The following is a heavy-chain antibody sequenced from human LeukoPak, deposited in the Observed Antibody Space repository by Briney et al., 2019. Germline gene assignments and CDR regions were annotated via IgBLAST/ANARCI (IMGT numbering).Heavy chain of an antibody. CDR1: GYTFTGYY. CDR2: INPNSGGT. D-gene: IGHD3-10*01. J-gene: IGHJ4*02. V-gene: IGHV1-2*02. CDR3: ARLASVGYYKYYFDY. Sequence: ASVKVSCKASGYTFTGYYMHWVRQAPGQGLEWMGWINPNSGGTNYAQKFQGRVTMTRDTSISTAYMELSRLRSDDTAVYYCARLASVGYYKYYFDYWGQGTLVTVSS.